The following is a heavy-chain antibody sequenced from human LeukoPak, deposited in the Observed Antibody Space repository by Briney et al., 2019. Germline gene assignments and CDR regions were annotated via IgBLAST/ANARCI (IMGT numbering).Heavy chain of an antibody. CDR3: ARHIAGTVTSGFDI. J-gene: IGHJ3*02. CDR2: INTYKGNT. Sequence: GASVKVSCKASGYTFTSYGISWVPQAPGQGLEWMGWINTYKGNTQYAQRLQGRVTMTTDTSTNTAYMELGSLRYDDTAVYYCARHIAGTVTSGFDIWGQGTMVTVSS. CDR1: GYTFTSYG. D-gene: IGHD4-17*01. V-gene: IGHV1-18*01.